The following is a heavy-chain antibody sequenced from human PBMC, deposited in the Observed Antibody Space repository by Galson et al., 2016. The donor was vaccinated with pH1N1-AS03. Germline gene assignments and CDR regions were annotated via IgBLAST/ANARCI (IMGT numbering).Heavy chain of an antibody. J-gene: IGHJ6*03. CDR3: ARDYSTSSQYYYYYYMDV. CDR2: ISTYNGNT. CDR1: DYTFTNYG. D-gene: IGHD6-6*01. V-gene: IGHV1-18*01. Sequence: SVKVSCKASDYTFTNYGISWVRQAPGQGLEWMGWISTYNGNTNYAQTFQGRVTMTTDPSTSTAYMELRSLRSDDTAVYYCARDYSTSSQYYYYYYMDVWGKGTTVTVSS.